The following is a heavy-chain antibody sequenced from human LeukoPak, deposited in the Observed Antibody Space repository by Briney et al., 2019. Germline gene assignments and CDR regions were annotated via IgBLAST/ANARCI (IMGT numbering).Heavy chain of an antibody. V-gene: IGHV2-5*01. J-gene: IGHJ4*02. CDR3: AHRPPVAATLDY. CDR1: GFSLSASGVG. D-gene: IGHD2-15*01. Sequence: ESGPTLVKPTQTLTLTCTFSGFSLSASGVGVGWIRQPPGKALEWLALIYWNDDKRYNPSLKTRLTITKDASKNQVVLTVTNMDPVDTATYYCAHRPPVAATLDYWGQGILVTVSS. CDR2: IYWNDDK.